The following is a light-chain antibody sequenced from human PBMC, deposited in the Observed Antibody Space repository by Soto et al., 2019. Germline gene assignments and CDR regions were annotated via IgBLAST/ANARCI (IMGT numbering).Light chain of an antibody. J-gene: IGLJ1*01. CDR2: DVS. V-gene: IGLV2-14*01. CDR1: SSDVGGYNY. Sequence: QSVLAHPASVSWSPGQSITISCIGTSSDVGGYNYVSWYQQHPGKAPKFMIYDVSNRPSGVSNRFSGSKSGNTASLTISGLQAEDEADYYCSSYTTSNTRQIVFGTGTKVTVL. CDR3: SSYTTSNTRQIV.